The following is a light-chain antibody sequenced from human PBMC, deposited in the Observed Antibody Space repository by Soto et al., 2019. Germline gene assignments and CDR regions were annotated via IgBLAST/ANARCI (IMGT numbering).Light chain of an antibody. CDR1: QSVLYSSNNKNY. Sequence: DIVMTQSPDSLAVSLGERATINCKSSQSVLYSSNNKNYLAWYQQKPGQPPKLLIYWASTRESGVPXRFXGSXXXXXXXLTISSLQAEDVAVYYCQQYYSTLALTFGGGTKVEIK. CDR2: WAS. CDR3: QQYYSTLALT. V-gene: IGKV4-1*01. J-gene: IGKJ4*01.